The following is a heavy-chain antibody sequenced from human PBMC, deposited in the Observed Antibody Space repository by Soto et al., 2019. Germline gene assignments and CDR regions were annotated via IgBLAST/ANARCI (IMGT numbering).Heavy chain of an antibody. D-gene: IGHD6-19*01. CDR2: IYYSGST. J-gene: IGHJ3*02. CDR3: ARVGGIAVAGSAFDI. CDR1: GGSISSSSYY. Sequence: SETLSLTCTVSGGSISSSSYYWGWIRQPPGKGLEWIGSIYYSGSTYYNPSLKSRVTISVDTSKNQFSLKLSSVTAADTAVYYCARVGGIAVAGSAFDIWGQGTMVT. V-gene: IGHV4-39*01.